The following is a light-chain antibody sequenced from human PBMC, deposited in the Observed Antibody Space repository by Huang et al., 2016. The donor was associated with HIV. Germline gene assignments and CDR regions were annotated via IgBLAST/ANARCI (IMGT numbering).Light chain of an antibody. CDR1: QSLLHSNGSTY. Sequence: DIVMTQSPLSLPVSPGESASISCRSSQSLLHSNGSTYLDWYVQKPGQSPQLLIYLGSLRAPGVPDRFSGSGSGTDFTLKVNRVEAEDVGIYYCMQALQTPRTFGQGTKVEIK. V-gene: IGKV2-28*01. J-gene: IGKJ1*01. CDR3: MQALQTPRT. CDR2: LGS.